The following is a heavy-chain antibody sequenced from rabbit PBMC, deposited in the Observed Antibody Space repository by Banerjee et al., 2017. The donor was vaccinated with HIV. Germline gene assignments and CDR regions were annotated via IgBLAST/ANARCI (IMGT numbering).Heavy chain of an antibody. Sequence: QSLEESGGDLVKPGASLTLTCTASGFSFSSSYYMCWVRQAPGKGLEWIACIYAGSSGSTYYASWAKGRFTISKTSSTTVTLQMTSPTAADTATYFCARRAGYADYGYPTRLWGQGTLVTVS. J-gene: IGHJ3*01. CDR1: GFSFSSSYY. V-gene: IGHV1S40*01. CDR2: IYAGSSGST. D-gene: IGHD6-1*01. CDR3: ARRAGYADYGYPTRL.